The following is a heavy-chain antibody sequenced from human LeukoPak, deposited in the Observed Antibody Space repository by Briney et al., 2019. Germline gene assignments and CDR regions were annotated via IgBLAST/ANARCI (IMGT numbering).Heavy chain of an antibody. D-gene: IGHD3-22*01. Sequence: PGRYLRLSCAASGFTFSSYGMHWARQAPGKGLEWLAVIWYDGSNIYYADPVKGRFAISRDNSKSTLYLHINSLRAEDTAVYYCARARNDYDTSSFSALDYWGQGTLVTVSS. V-gene: IGHV3-33*01. CDR1: GFTFSSYG. J-gene: IGHJ4*02. CDR2: IWYDGSNI. CDR3: ARARNDYDTSSFSALDY.